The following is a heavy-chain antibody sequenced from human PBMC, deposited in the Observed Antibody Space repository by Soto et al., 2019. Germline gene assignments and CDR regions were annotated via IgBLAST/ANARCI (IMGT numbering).Heavy chain of an antibody. CDR1: GFTFSSYA. CDR3: AKDLSGYSYGGGRFDL. J-gene: IGHJ2*01. CDR2: ISGSGGST. D-gene: IGHD5-18*01. Sequence: EVQLLESGGGLVQPGGSLRLSCAASGFTFSSYAMSWVRQAPGKGLEWVSAISGSGGSTYYADSVKGRFTISRDNSKNTLYLQMNSLRAEDTAVYYCAKDLSGYSYGGGRFDLWGRGTLVTVSS. V-gene: IGHV3-23*01.